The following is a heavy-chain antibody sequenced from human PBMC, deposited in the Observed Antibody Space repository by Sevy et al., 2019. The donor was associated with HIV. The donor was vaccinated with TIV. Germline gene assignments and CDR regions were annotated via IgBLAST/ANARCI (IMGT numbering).Heavy chain of an antibody. Sequence: SETLSLTCSVSGGSMNIYYWSWIRQPPGKRLEWIGFPYYSGTTNYNPSPKSRVTITIDTSKNQFSLKLSSVTAADTAVYYCGRVGFNWNDVDYWGQGILVTVSS. V-gene: IGHV4-59*01. CDR2: PYYSGTT. CDR1: GGSMNIYY. CDR3: GRVGFNWNDVDY. J-gene: IGHJ4*02. D-gene: IGHD1-20*01.